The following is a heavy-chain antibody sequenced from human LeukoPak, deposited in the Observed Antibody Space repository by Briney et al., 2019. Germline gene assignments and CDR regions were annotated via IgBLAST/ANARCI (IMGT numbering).Heavy chain of an antibody. Sequence: GGSLRLSCAASGFTVTNNYMNWGRQAPGKGLEWVSVIFTGGSTHYADSVKGRFTISRDNSKNTLYLQMNSLRAEDTAVYYCAREGGFGYDDAFDTWGHGTTVTVSS. V-gene: IGHV3-66*01. CDR1: GFTVTNNY. CDR2: IFTGGST. CDR3: AREGGFGYDDAFDT. D-gene: IGHD3-16*02. J-gene: IGHJ3*02.